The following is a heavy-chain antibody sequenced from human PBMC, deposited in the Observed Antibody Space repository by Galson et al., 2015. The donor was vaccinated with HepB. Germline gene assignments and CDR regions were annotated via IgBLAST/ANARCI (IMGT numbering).Heavy chain of an antibody. CDR3: ARDPGIAVAGQHWFDP. J-gene: IGHJ5*02. CDR2: IWYDGSNK. D-gene: IGHD6-19*01. Sequence: SLRLSCAASGFTFSSYGMHWVRQAPGKGLEWVAVIWYDGSNKYYADSVKGRFTISRDNSKNTLYLQMNSLRAEDTAVYYCARDPGIAVAGQHWFDPWGQGTLVTVSS. CDR1: GFTFSSYG. V-gene: IGHV3-33*01.